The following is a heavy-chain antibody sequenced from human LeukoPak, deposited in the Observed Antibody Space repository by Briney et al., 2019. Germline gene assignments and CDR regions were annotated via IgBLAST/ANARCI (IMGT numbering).Heavy chain of an antibody. CDR3: ASRPRADMGPLDF. D-gene: IGHD1-14*01. CDR2: ITGSGDRT. V-gene: IGHV3-23*01. CDR1: GFTFRSYA. Sequence: PGGSLRLSCAVSGFTFRSYAMSWVRQAPGKGLEWVSSITGSGDRTYYADSVKGRFTISRDNSKNALYLQMNSLRADETAVYYCASRPRADMGPLDFWGQGTLVTVSS. J-gene: IGHJ4*02.